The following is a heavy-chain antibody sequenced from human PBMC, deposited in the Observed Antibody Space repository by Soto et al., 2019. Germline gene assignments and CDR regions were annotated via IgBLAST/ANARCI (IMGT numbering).Heavy chain of an antibody. CDR3: ARDSHVGSGWQLTADY. Sequence: GGSLILPCAAAGFTLSSCVMHWVRQAPGKGLEWVAVIWYDGSNKYYAESVKGRFTISRDNSKNTLYLQMNSLRAEDTAVYYCARDSHVGSGWQLTADYWGQGT. CDR1: GFTLSSCV. CDR2: IWYDGSNK. J-gene: IGHJ4*02. D-gene: IGHD6-19*01. V-gene: IGHV3-33*01.